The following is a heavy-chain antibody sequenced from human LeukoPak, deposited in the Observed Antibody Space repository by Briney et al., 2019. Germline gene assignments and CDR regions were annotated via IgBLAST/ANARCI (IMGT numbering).Heavy chain of an antibody. Sequence: GASVKVSCKASGYTFTGYYMHWVRQAPGQGLEWMGWINPNSGGTNYAQKSQGRVTMTRDTSISTAYMELSRLRSDDTAVYYCARSVVGATVKYDYWGQGTLVTVSS. J-gene: IGHJ4*02. CDR1: GYTFTGYY. CDR2: INPNSGGT. V-gene: IGHV1-2*02. D-gene: IGHD1-26*01. CDR3: ARSVVGATVKYDY.